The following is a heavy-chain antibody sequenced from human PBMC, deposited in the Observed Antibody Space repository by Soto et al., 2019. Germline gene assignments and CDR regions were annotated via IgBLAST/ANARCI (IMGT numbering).Heavy chain of an antibody. CDR3: ARGETWIQLWSYGYNFDY. CDR1: GGSVSSGSYY. Sequence: SETLSLTCTVSGGSVSSGSYYWSWNRPPPGKGLEWIGYIYYSGSTNYNPSLKSRVTISVDTSKNQFSLKLSSVTAADTAVYYCARGETWIQLWSYGYNFDYWGQGTLVTV. CDR2: IYYSGST. D-gene: IGHD5-18*01. V-gene: IGHV4-61*01. J-gene: IGHJ4*02.